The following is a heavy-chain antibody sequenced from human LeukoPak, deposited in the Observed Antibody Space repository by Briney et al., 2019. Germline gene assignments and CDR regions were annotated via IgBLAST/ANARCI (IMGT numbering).Heavy chain of an antibody. CDR1: GFTFSSYE. D-gene: IGHD6-13*01. Sequence: GGSLRLSCAASGFTFSSYEMNWVRQAPGKGLEWVSYISSSGTTIYYADSVKGRFTISRGNAKNSLYLQMNSLRAEDTAVYYCARGTLAAAGRWGQGTLVTVSS. J-gene: IGHJ4*02. CDR2: ISSSGTTI. V-gene: IGHV3-48*03. CDR3: ARGTLAAAGR.